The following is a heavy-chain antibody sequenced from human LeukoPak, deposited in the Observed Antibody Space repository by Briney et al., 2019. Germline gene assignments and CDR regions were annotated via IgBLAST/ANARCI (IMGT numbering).Heavy chain of an antibody. J-gene: IGHJ4*02. Sequence: GGSLRLSCTASGFTFDAYAMKWVRQAPGKGREWVSGLTNSGGTKYYADSVKGRFSISRENSKITVSLQRNSLSADDTAVYYCARSAYLDSSGYYFDFWGQGTLVTVSS. D-gene: IGHD3-22*01. CDR2: LTNSGGTK. V-gene: IGHV3-23*01. CDR1: GFTFDAYA. CDR3: ARSAYLDSSGYYFDF.